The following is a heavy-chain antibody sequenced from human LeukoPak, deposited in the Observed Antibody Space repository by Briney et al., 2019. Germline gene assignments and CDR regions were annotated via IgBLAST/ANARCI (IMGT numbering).Heavy chain of an antibody. J-gene: IGHJ3*02. D-gene: IGHD3-10*01. CDR1: GFTFSSYA. CDR3: ARDLTPLYYGSGSYAFDI. Sequence: GGSLRLSCAASGFTFSSYAMHWVRQAPGKGLEWVAVISYDGSNKYYADSVKGRFTISRDNSKNTLYLQMNSLRAEDTAVYYCARDLTPLYYGSGSYAFDIWGQGTMVTVSS. V-gene: IGHV3-30-3*01. CDR2: ISYDGSNK.